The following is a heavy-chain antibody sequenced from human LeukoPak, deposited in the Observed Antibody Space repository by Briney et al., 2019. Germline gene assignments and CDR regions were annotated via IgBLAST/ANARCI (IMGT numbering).Heavy chain of an antibody. CDR1: GFTFSGSA. CDR2: IRSKANSYAT. J-gene: IGHJ4*02. D-gene: IGHD5-12*01. CDR3: TRHTPDIVATRCDY. Sequence: KSGGSLKLSCAASGFTFSGSAMHWVRQASGKGLEWVGRIRSKANSYATAYAASVKGRFTISRDDSKNTAYLQMNSLKTEDTAVYYCTRHTPDIVATRCDYWGQGTLVTVSS. V-gene: IGHV3-73*01.